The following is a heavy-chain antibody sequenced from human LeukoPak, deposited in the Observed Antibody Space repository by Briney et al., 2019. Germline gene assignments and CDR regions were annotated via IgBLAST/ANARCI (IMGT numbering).Heavy chain of an antibody. CDR3: ARGYGGKTPLDY. J-gene: IGHJ4*02. CDR1: GFTFSSYG. Sequence: GGTLRLSCAASGFTFSSYGMIWVRQAPGKGLEWVSGISGSGGSTYYADSVKGRLTISRDNSKNTPYLQMNSLRAEDTAVYYCARGYGGKTPLDYWGQGTLVTVSS. V-gene: IGHV3-23*01. D-gene: IGHD4-23*01. CDR2: ISGSGGST.